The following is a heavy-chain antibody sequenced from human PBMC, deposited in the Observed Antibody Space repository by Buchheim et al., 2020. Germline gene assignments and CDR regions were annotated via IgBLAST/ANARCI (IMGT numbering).Heavy chain of an antibody. CDR3: ARANGIRSSYYSFFYY. Sequence: QVELRESGPGLVSPSQTLSLTCSVSGGSISSDGYYWSWIRQHPGKGLEWIGSIPYIGSTNYNPSLNSRITISVDTSKNQFSLRLSSGTAADTALYYCARANGIRSSYYSFFYYCGERTL. D-gene: IGHD2-15*01. CDR1: GGSISSDGYY. CDR2: IPYIGST. V-gene: IGHV4-31*03. J-gene: IGHJ4*02.